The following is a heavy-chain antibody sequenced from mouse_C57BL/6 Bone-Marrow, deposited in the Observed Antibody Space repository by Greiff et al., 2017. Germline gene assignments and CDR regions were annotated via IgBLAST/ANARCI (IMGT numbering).Heavy chain of an antibody. D-gene: IGHD2-5*01. CDR2: TFYSGIT. CDR1: GFSINSDCY. CDR3: AREDVYYSNYEDYAMDY. V-gene: IGHV3-3*01. J-gene: IGHJ4*01. Sequence: EVKLVESGPSLVRPSQTLSLTCTVTGFSINSDCYWIWIRQFPGNKLEYIGYTFYSGITYYNPSLESRTYITRDTSKNQFSLKLSSVTTEDTATYYCAREDVYYSNYEDYAMDYWGQGTSVTVSS.